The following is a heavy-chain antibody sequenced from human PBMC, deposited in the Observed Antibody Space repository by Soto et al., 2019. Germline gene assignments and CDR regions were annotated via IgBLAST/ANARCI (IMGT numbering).Heavy chain of an antibody. D-gene: IGHD2-15*01. CDR2: IDSDGSRI. CDR3: VRTSLVVAVATREDF. Sequence: EVQLVESGGGLVQPGESLRLSCAASGFTFSNYWMHWVSQAPGKGLVWVSRIDSDGSRITYAEFVKGRFTISRDNAKNTVYLHMNGLTAEETAAYYCVRTSLVVAVATREDFWGQGTLVTVSS. CDR1: GFTFSNYW. J-gene: IGHJ4*02. V-gene: IGHV3-74*01.